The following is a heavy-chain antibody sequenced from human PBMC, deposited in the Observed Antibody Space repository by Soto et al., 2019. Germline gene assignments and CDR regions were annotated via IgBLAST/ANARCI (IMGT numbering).Heavy chain of an antibody. CDR3: ARDRENCYGSGSCFPDY. V-gene: IGHV1-69*08. J-gene: IGHJ4*02. CDR2: IIPILGIA. CDR1: GGTFSSYT. D-gene: IGHD3-10*01. Sequence: QVQLVQSGAEVQKPGSSVKVSCKASGGTFSSYTISWVRQAPGQGLEWMGRIIPILGIANDAPQFQGSVTVPGDISARTAYTEQSSLRSEDTAVYYCARDRENCYGSGSCFPDYWGQGPLVTVSS.